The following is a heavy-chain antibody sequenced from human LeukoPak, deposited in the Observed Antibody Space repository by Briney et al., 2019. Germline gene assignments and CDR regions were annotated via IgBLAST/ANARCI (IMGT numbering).Heavy chain of an antibody. CDR3: ARVYSSGWYGDY. CDR1: GFTFNSYA. V-gene: IGHV3-23*01. J-gene: IGHJ4*02. Sequence: GGSLRLSCAASGFTFNSYAMSWVRQAPGKGLEWVSAISGGGGSTYHADSVKGRFTISRDNSKNTLYLQMNSLRAEDTAVYYCARVYSSGWYGDYWGQGTLVTVSS. CDR2: ISGGGGST. D-gene: IGHD6-19*01.